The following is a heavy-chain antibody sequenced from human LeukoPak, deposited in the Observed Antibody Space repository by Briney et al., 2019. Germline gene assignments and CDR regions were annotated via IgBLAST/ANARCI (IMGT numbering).Heavy chain of an antibody. Sequence: SETLSLTCTVSGGSISTSSYFWGWIRQPPGKGLEWIGSIYYSGSTYYNPSLKSRVTISVDTSKNQFSLKLSSVTAADTAVYYCARTSRRSIAAAYDYWGQGTLVTVSS. V-gene: IGHV4-39*07. D-gene: IGHD6-13*01. CDR3: ARTSRRSIAAAYDY. CDR2: IYYSGST. J-gene: IGHJ4*02. CDR1: GGSISTSSYF.